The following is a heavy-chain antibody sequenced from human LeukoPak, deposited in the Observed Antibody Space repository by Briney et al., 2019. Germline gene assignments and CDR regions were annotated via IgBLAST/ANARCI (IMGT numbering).Heavy chain of an antibody. Sequence: GGSLRLSCAASGFTFSSYAMSWVRQAPGKGLEWVSAISGSGGSTYYADSVKGRFTISRDNSKNTLYLQMNNLRAEDTAVYYCAKLGGFGYYFDYWGQGTLVTVSS. CDR2: ISGSGGST. V-gene: IGHV3-23*01. CDR1: GFTFSSYA. J-gene: IGHJ4*02. CDR3: AKLGGFGYYFDY. D-gene: IGHD3-16*01.